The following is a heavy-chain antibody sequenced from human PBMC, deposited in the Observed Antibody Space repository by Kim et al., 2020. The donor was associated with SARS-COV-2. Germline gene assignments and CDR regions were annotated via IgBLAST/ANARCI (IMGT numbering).Heavy chain of an antibody. CDR3: ARTEAYSYDRSYYYGMDV. D-gene: IGHD5-18*01. CDR2: IYYSGST. J-gene: IGHJ6*02. Sequence: SETLSLTCTVSGGSISSYHWSWIRQPPGKGLEWIGYIYYSGSTNYNPSLKSRVTISVDTSKNQFSLKLSSVTAADTAVYYCARTEAYSYDRSYYYGMDVWGQGTTVTVSS. CDR1: GGSISSYH. V-gene: IGHV4-59*01.